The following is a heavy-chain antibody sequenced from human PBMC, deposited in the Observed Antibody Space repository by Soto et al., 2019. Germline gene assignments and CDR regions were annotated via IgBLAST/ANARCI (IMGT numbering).Heavy chain of an antibody. J-gene: IGHJ5*02. CDR2: INPNSGGT. CDR3: ARGGPDYDILTGKRGPWFDP. CDR1: GYPFTGYY. Sequence: GGSVKVSSKSSGYPFTGYYTHLVRQAPGQGLERMGWINPNSGGTNYAQKFQGRVTMTRDTSISTAYMELSRLRSDDTAVYYCARGGPDYDILTGKRGPWFDPWGQGTMFTVSS. V-gene: IGHV1-2*02. D-gene: IGHD3-9*01.